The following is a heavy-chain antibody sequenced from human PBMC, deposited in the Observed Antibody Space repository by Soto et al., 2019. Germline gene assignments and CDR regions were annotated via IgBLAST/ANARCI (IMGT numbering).Heavy chain of an antibody. CDR3: ARAHISSEGYYFDY. J-gene: IGHJ4*02. D-gene: IGHD6-6*01. V-gene: IGHV4-38-2*01. CDR1: GYSISSGYY. Sequence: QVQLQESGPGLVKPSETLSLTCGVSGYSISSGYYWGWIRQPPGKGLEWIGSVYHSGSTYYNPSLKSRVTISVDTYKNQFSLKLSSVTAADTAVFYCARAHISSEGYYFDYWGQGTLVTVSS. CDR2: VYHSGST.